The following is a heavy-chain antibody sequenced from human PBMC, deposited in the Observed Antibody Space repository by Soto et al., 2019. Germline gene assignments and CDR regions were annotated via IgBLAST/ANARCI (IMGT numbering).Heavy chain of an antibody. CDR2: IDPSDSYT. D-gene: IGHD6-6*01. V-gene: IGHV5-10-1*01. CDR1: GYSFTSYW. CDR3: ASRFFSSFIDLRDLLSF. J-gene: IGHJ6*02. Sequence: GESLKISCKGSGYSFTSYWISWVRQMPGKGLEWMGRIDPSDSYTNYSPSFQGHVTISADKSISTAYLQWSSLKASDTAMYYCASRFFSSFIDLRDLLSFCGQGSSVPGSS.